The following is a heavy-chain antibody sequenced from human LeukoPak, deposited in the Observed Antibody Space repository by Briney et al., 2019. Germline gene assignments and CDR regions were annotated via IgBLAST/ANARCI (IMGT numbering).Heavy chain of an antibody. CDR2: IYYSGGT. J-gene: IGHJ4*02. CDR1: GGSISSYY. CDR3: ARGGEMATIGNHY. Sequence: SETLSLTCTVSGGSISSYYWSWIRQPPGKGLEWIGYIYYSGGTNYNPSLKSRVTISVDTSKNQFSLKLSSVTAADTAVYYCARGGEMATIGNHYWGQGTLVTVSS. V-gene: IGHV4-59*01. D-gene: IGHD5-24*01.